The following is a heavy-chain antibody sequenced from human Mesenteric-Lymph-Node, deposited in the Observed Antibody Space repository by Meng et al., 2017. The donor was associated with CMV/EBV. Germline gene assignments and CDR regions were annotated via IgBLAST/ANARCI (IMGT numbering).Heavy chain of an antibody. CDR2: IYYSGST. Sequence: SETLSLTCTVSGGSISSYYWSWIRQPPGKGLEWIGYIYYSGSTNYNPSLKSRVTISVDTSKNQFSLKLSSVTAADTAVYYCARREWLRLEGGYFDYGCQGTLVTVSS. J-gene: IGHJ4*02. CDR1: GGSISSYY. V-gene: IGHV4-59*01. CDR3: ARREWLRLEGGYFDY. D-gene: IGHD5-12*01.